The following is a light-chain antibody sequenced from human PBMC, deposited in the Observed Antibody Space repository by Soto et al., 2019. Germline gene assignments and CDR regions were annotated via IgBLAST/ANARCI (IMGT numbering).Light chain of an antibody. CDR3: SSYTSSSTHVV. J-gene: IGLJ2*01. Sequence: QSVLTQPASVSGSPGQSITISCTGTSSDVGGYNYVSWYQQHPGKAPKLMIYEVSNRPSGVSNRFSGPKSGNKASLTISGLQAEDEADYYCSSYTSSSTHVVFGGGTKVTVL. CDR1: SSDVGGYNY. V-gene: IGLV2-14*01. CDR2: EVS.